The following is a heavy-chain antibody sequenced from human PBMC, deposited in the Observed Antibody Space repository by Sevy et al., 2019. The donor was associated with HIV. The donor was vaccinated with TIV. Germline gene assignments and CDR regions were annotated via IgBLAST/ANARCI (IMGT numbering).Heavy chain of an antibody. D-gene: IGHD3-10*01. CDR2: ISSSSSTI. CDR3: AKDLVTGSYRQQYYFDY. V-gene: IGHV3-48*01. Sequence: GGSLRLSCAASGFTFSSYSMNWVRQAPGKGLEWVSYISSSSSTIYYADSVKGRFTISRDNSKNTLYLQMNSLRAEDTAVYYCAKDLVTGSYRQQYYFDYWGQGTLVTVSS. CDR1: GFTFSSYS. J-gene: IGHJ4*02.